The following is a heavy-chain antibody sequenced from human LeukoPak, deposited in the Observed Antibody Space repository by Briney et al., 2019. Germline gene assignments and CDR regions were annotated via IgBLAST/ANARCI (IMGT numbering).Heavy chain of an antibody. CDR1: GYTFTGYY. Sequence: ASVKVSCKASGYTFTGYYMHWVRQAPGQGLEWMGWIKPNSGGTNYAQKFQGRVTMTRDTSISTAYMELSRLRSDDTAVYYCARETYYYDSSGYYFWYFDLWGRGTLVTVSS. J-gene: IGHJ2*01. CDR3: ARETYYYDSSGYYFWYFDL. CDR2: IKPNSGGT. D-gene: IGHD3-22*01. V-gene: IGHV1-2*02.